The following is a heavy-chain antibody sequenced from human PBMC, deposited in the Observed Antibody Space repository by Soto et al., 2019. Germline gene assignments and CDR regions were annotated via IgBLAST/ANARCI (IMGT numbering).Heavy chain of an antibody. CDR1: GGSISTSSYY. Sequence: QLQLQESGPGLVKPSETLSLTCTVSGGSISTSSYYWGWIRQPPGKGLEWIGSIYCSGSTYYNPSLKSRVTISVDTSKNQFSLKLSSVTAADTAEYYCARQGSITTFNVWGQGTTVTVSS. CDR2: IYCSGST. J-gene: IGHJ6*02. D-gene: IGHD3-3*01. V-gene: IGHV4-39*01. CDR3: ARQGSITTFNV.